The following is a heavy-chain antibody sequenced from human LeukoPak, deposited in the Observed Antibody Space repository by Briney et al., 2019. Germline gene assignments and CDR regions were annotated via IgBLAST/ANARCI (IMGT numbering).Heavy chain of an antibody. J-gene: IGHJ4*02. CDR2: INHSGST. D-gene: IGHD2-2*01. CDR3: ARPDCRSTSCPFDY. V-gene: IGHV4-34*01. CDR1: GGSFSGYY. Sequence: PSESLSLTCAVYGGSFSGYYWSWIRQPPGKGLEWIGEINHSGSTNYNPSLKSRVTISVDTSKNQFSLKLSSVTAADTAVYYCARPDCRSTSCPFDYWGEGTLVTVSS.